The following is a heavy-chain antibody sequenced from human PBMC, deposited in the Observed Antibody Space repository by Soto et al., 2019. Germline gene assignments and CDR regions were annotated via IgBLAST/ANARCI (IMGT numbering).Heavy chain of an antibody. Sequence: QVQLVESGGGLVKPGGSLRLSCSASGFAFKEYSMTWIRQAPGKGLEWVSLMSGSGITRHDAYSMKGRYTISRDNDKNSLYLQMARLTADDTDVYHCYRLLSVSHDDYYYIDVGGNGTTVTVSS. CDR2: MSGSGITR. V-gene: IGHV3-11*01. CDR3: YRLLSVSHDDYYYIDV. J-gene: IGHJ6*03. D-gene: IGHD3-10*01. CDR1: GFAFKEYS.